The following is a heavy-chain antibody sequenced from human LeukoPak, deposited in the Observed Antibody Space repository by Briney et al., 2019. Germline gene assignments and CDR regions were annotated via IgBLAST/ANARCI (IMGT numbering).Heavy chain of an antibody. CDR2: IYPGDSDT. Sequence: GESLKISCKGSGYSFTSYWIGWVRQMPGKGLEWMGIIYPGDSDTRYSPSFQGQVTISADKSISTAYLQWSSLKASDTAMYYCARHGSGYEFGNLFDYWGQGTLVTVSS. V-gene: IGHV5-51*01. CDR3: ARHGSGYEFGNLFDY. D-gene: IGHD5-12*01. CDR1: GYSFTSYW. J-gene: IGHJ4*02.